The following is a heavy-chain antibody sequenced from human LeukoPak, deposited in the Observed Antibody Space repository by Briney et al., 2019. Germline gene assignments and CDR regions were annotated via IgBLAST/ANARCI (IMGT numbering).Heavy chain of an antibody. D-gene: IGHD1-1*01. Sequence: GGSLRLSCAASGFTFSSYTMNGVRQAQGKGLGWVSYISSGSSTIYYADSVKGRFTISRDNAKNSLYLQMNSLRAEDTAVYYCAKGRNWTPIRPDAFDIWGQGTMVTVSS. CDR2: ISSGSSTI. V-gene: IGHV3-48*01. CDR3: AKGRNWTPIRPDAFDI. J-gene: IGHJ3*02. CDR1: GFTFSSYT.